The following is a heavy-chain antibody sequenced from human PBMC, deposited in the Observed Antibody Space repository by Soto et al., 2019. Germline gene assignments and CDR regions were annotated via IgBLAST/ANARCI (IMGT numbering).Heavy chain of an antibody. CDR3: ARSRKLLWFGELPSYYYYYMDV. V-gene: IGHV4-59*01. J-gene: IGHJ6*03. CDR2: IYYSGST. D-gene: IGHD3-10*01. CDR1: GGSISSYY. Sequence: SETLSLTCTVSGGSISSYYWSWIRQPPGKGLEWIGYIYYSGSTNYNPSLKSRVTISVDTSKNQFSLKLSSVTAADTAVYYCARSRKLLWFGELPSYYYYYMDVWGKGTTVTVSS.